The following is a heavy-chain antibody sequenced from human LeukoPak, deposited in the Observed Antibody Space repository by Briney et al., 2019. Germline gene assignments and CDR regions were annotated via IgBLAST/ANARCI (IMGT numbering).Heavy chain of an antibody. V-gene: IGHV3-7*03. CDR3: AKATQWLVA. CDR1: GFTFSSSW. J-gene: IGHJ5*02. CDR2: INQDGSEK. D-gene: IGHD6-19*01. Sequence: GGSLRLSCAASGFTFSSSWMSWVRQAPGKGLEWVANINQDGSEKYYVDSVKGRFTISRDNAKNSLYLQMNSLRAEDTAVYYCAKATQWLVAWGQGTLVTVSS.